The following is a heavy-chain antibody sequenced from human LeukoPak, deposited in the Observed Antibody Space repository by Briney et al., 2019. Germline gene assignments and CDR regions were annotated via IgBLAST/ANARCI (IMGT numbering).Heavy chain of an antibody. D-gene: IGHD3-22*01. CDR2: IYHSGST. CDR1: GYSLSSVYY. CDR3: ARDRAQVYYYDSSGYYWAY. V-gene: IGHV4-38-2*02. J-gene: IGHJ4*02. Sequence: SETLSLTCTVSGYSLSSVYYWGWIRQPPGKGLEWIGSIYHSGSTYYNPSLKSRVTISVDTSKNQFSLKLSSVTAADTAVYYCARDRAQVYYYDSSGYYWAYWGQGTLVTVSS.